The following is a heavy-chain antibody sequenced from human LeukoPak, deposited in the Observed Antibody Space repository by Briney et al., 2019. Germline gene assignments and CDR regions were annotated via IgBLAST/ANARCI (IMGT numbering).Heavy chain of an antibody. CDR3: ASLAGVTYGFDY. J-gene: IGHJ4*02. Sequence: ASVKVSCKASGYTFTSYDINWVRQATGQGLEWMGWMNPNSGNTGYAQKFQGRVTMTRNTSIGTAYMELSSLRSEDTAVYYCASLAGVTYGFDYWGQGTLVTVSS. CDR2: MNPNSGNT. V-gene: IGHV1-8*01. D-gene: IGHD2-21*02. CDR1: GYTFTSYD.